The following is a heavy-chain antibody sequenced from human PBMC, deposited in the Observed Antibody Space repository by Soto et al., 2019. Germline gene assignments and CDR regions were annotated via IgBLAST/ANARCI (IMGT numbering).Heavy chain of an antibody. J-gene: IGHJ5*02. CDR2: ISTYSGDT. V-gene: IGHV1-18*01. CDR3: ARHHGPTTSENWFDP. CDR1: GYTFFTYD. Sequence: QVHLVQSGVEVKTPGASVKVSCQASGYTFFTYDISWVRQAPGQGLAWMGGISTYSGDTKYAQKFQGRVTMTTDTSTNTAYLELRSMRSDDTAVDYCARHHGPTTSENWFDPWGQGTLVTVSS. D-gene: IGHD5-12*01.